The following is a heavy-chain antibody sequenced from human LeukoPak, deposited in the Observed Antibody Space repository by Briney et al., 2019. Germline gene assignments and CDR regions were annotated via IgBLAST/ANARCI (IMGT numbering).Heavy chain of an antibody. CDR3: ARPRAGDLDY. CDR2: ISSTGTYT. J-gene: IGHJ4*02. CDR1: GFTFSSYS. Sequence: GGSLRLSCAASGFTFSSYSMNWVRQAPGKGLEWVSSISSTGTYTYYADSVKGRFTISRDNVKNSLYLQMYSLRAEDTAVYYCARPRAGDLDYWGQGTLVTVSS. V-gene: IGHV3-21*01. D-gene: IGHD3-16*01.